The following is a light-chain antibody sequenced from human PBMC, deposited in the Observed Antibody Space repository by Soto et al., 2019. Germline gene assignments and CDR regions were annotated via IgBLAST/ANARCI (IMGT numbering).Light chain of an antibody. V-gene: IGLV2-14*03. CDR1: SSDVGGYNY. Sequence: QSALTQPASVSGSPGQSITISCTGTSSDVGGYNYVSWYQQYPGKAPKLMIYEVNNRPSGVSNRFSGSKSGNTASLTISGLQAEDEDDYYCSSYSFGTTPDVFGTGTKVTVL. CDR3: SSYSFGTTPDV. CDR2: EVN. J-gene: IGLJ1*01.